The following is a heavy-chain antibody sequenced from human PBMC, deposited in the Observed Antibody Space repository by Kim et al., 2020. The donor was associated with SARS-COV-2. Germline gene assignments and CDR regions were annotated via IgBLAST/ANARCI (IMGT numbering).Heavy chain of an antibody. Sequence: DSVEGRFTLSRDDSKTTLYLQMNSLSAEDTAVYYCAKGIAVAGTRGTFDYWGQGTLVTVSS. J-gene: IGHJ4*02. V-gene: IGHV3-23*01. D-gene: IGHD6-19*01. CDR3: AKGIAVAGTRGTFDY.